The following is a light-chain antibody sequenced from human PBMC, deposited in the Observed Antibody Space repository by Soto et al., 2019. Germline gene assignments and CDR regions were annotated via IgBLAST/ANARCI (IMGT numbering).Light chain of an antibody. Sequence: EIAMTQSPATLSVSPGERATLSCRASQSVYNNFAWYQQKPGQAPRLLIYGASTRATGIPARFSGSGSGTEFSLTISSLQSEDFAVYYCQQYNNWPPVTFGPGTKVDI. V-gene: IGKV3-15*01. J-gene: IGKJ3*01. CDR1: QSVYNN. CDR3: QQYNNWPPVT. CDR2: GAS.